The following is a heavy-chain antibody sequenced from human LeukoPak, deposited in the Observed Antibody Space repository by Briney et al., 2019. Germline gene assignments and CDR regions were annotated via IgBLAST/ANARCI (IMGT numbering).Heavy chain of an antibody. D-gene: IGHD6-13*01. V-gene: IGHV1-46*01. CDR3: ARALHSSSWYGGVHYYMDV. CDR2: INPSGGST. Sequence: ASVKVSCKASGYTFTSYCMHWVRQAPGQGLEWMGIINPSGGSTSYAQKFQGRVTMTRDMSTSTVYVELSSLRSEDTAVYYCARALHSSSWYGGVHYYMDVWGKGTTVTVSS. J-gene: IGHJ6*03. CDR1: GYTFTSYC.